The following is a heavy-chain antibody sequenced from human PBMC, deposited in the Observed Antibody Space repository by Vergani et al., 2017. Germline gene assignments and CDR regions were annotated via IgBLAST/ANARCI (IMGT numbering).Heavy chain of an antibody. D-gene: IGHD3-22*01. CDR1: GFTFSAFP. Sequence: EVQLLQSGGGVIQPGGSVRLSCAASGFTFSAFPMTWVRQAPGKGPEWVSAISARYPSTYYADSVKGRFTISRDNSKNMLYLQMNSLRAEDTAVYYCARLSYDTTPYLQGGYDCWGQGTLVSVSS. CDR2: ISARYPST. CDR3: ARLSYDTTPYLQGGYDC. V-gene: IGHV3-23*01. J-gene: IGHJ4*02.